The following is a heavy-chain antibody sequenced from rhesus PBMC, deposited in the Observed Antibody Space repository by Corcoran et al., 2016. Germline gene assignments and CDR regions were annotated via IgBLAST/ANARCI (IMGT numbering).Heavy chain of an antibody. V-gene: IGHV4-76*01. CDR3: ARRWTGGRSYGLDS. CDR1: GGSISGGFD. D-gene: IGHD3-3*01. J-gene: IGHJ6*01. Sequence: QVQLQESGPGLVKPSATLSLPCAVSGGSISGGFDWCWIHQPPGKGLGWIGYIEGNSRSTNYNPSLKKRFTIAKDTSKNQCSLKLSAVTAADTAVYYCARRWTGGRSYGLDSWGQGVVVTVSS. CDR2: IEGNSRST.